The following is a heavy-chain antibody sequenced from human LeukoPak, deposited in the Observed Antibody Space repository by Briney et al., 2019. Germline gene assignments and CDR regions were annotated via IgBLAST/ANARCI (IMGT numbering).Heavy chain of an antibody. CDR1: GDSISSSTYY. V-gene: IGHV4-39*07. J-gene: IGHJ1*01. CDR2: IYYSGST. Sequence: PSETLSLTCTVSGDSISSSTYYWGWIRQPPGKGLEWIGNIYYSGSTNYKPSLKSRVTISVDTSKNQFSLKLSSVTAADTAVYYCARGSGPYAEYFQHWGQGTLVTVSS. CDR3: ARGSGPYAEYFQH. D-gene: IGHD6-19*01.